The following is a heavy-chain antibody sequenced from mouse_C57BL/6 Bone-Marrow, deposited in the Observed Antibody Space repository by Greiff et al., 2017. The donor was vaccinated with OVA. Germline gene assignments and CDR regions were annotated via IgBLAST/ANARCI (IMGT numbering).Heavy chain of an antibody. CDR3: AREVLLRSYYFDY. V-gene: IGHV3-6*01. CDR1: GYSITSGYY. Sequence: EVKLMESGPGLVKPSQSLSLTCSVTGYSITSGYYWNWIRQFPGNKLEWMGYISYDGSNNYNPSLKNRISITRDTSKNQFFLKLNSVTTEDTATYYCAREVLLRSYYFDYWGQGTTLTVSS. CDR2: ISYDGSN. D-gene: IGHD1-1*01. J-gene: IGHJ2*01.